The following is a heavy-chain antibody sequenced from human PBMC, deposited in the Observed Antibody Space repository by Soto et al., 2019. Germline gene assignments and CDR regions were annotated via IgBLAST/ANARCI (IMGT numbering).Heavy chain of an antibody. D-gene: IGHD1-26*01. CDR1: EFAFRHNY. CDR3: ATGGIYYEA. CDR2: ISTSGSPA. V-gene: IGHV3-11*01. Sequence: GGSLGICWTVSEFAFRHNYLSLLRKDRGKGLERLSYISTSGSPAYYADSVKGRFNISTDNAKKSLYLKMDSLRDEDTGVYYYATGGIYYEACGQATLV. J-gene: IGHJ5*02.